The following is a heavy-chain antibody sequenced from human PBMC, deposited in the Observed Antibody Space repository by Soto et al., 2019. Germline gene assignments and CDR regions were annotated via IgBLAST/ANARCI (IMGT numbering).Heavy chain of an antibody. V-gene: IGHV1-69*13. CDR1: GGTFGSYA. CDR3: ARAPTTVTTAWYFDY. D-gene: IGHD4-17*01. J-gene: IGHJ4*02. CDR2: IIPIFGTA. Sequence: SVKVSCKASGGTFGSYAISWVRQAPGQGLEWMGGIIPIFGTANYAQKFQGRVTITADESTSTAYMELSSLRSEDTAVYYCARAPTTVTTAWYFDYWGQGTLVTVSS.